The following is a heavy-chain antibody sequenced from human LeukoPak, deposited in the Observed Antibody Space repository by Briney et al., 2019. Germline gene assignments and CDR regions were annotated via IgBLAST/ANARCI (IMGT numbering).Heavy chain of an antibody. CDR1: GDSVSINSAA. CDR2: TYYRSKWYN. CDR3: ARETWDGDYDLEPTFDY. V-gene: IGHV6-1*01. J-gene: IGHJ4*02. D-gene: IGHD4-17*01. Sequence: SQTLSLTCAISGDSVSINSAAWNWIRQSPSRGLEWLGRTYYRSKWYNDYAVSVKSRITINPDTSKNQFSLQLNSVTPEDTAVYYCARETWDGDYDLEPTFDYWGQGTLVTVSS.